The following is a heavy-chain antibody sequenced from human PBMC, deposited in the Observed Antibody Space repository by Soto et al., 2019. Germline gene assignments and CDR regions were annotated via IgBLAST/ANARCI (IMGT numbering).Heavy chain of an antibody. CDR2: ISGSGGST. CDR1: GFTFSSYA. Sequence: GGSLRLSCAASGFTFSSYAMSWVRQAPRKGLEWVSAISGSGGSTYYADSVKGRFTISRDNSKNTLYLQMNSLRAEDTAVYYCAKDSYSSSSHLDYWGQGTLVTVSS. J-gene: IGHJ4*02. D-gene: IGHD6-6*01. CDR3: AKDSYSSSSHLDY. V-gene: IGHV3-23*01.